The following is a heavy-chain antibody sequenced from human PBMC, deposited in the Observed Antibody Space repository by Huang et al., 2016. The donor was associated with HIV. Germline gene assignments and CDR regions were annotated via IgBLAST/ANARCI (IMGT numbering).Heavy chain of an antibody. D-gene: IGHD2-2*01. CDR3: ATNLQIVVVPPDMGYDAFDM. J-gene: IGHJ3*02. V-gene: IGHV3-7*01. CDR1: GFNFKNYW. Sequence: DEHLVESGGGLVQPGGSVTITCAVSGFNFKNYWMNWVRQAPGEGLEGGANRRGDGSEKNYVDTVKGRFTIFRDNAKNLRYLQMKSLRAEDTSVYYCATNLQIVVVPPDMGYDAFDMWGQGTMVTVSS. CDR2: RRGDGSEK.